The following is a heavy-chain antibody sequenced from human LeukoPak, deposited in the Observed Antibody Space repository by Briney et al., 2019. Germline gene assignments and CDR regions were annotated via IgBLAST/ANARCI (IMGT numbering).Heavy chain of an antibody. CDR2: IYYSGST. J-gene: IGHJ5*02. V-gene: IGHV4-59*01. D-gene: IGHD6-13*01. CDR3: AIYSSSWYAVFDP. CDR1: GGSISSYY. Sequence: SETLSLTCTVSGGSISSYYWSWIRQPPGKGLEWIGCIYYSGSTNYNPSLKSRVTISVDTSKNQFSLKLSSVTAADTAVYYCAIYSSSWYAVFDPWGQGTLVTVSS.